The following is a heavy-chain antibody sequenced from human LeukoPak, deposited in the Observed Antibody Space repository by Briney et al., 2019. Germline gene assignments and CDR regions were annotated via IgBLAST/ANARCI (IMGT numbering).Heavy chain of an antibody. CDR1: GGSISSGSYY. D-gene: IGHD6-13*01. J-gene: IGHJ4*02. CDR3: ARGSSWSVYDYFDY. V-gene: IGHV4-39*07. CDR2: IHYSGST. Sequence: SETLSLTCTVSGGSISSGSYYWGWIRQPPGKGLEWIGSIHYSGSTYYNPSLKSRVTISVDTSKNQFSLKLSSVTAADTAVYYCARGSSWSVYDYFDYWGQGTLVTVSS.